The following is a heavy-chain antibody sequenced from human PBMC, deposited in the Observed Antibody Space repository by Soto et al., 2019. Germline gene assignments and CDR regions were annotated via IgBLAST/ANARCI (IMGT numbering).Heavy chain of an antibody. V-gene: IGHV4-34*01. CDR2: INHSGST. Sequence: SETLSLTCAVYGGSFSGYYWSWIRQPPGKGLEWIGEINHSGSTNYNPPLKSRVTISVDTSKNQFSLKLSSVTAADTAVYYCASGGYYYYGMDVWGRGTTVTVSS. CDR3: ASGGYYYYGMDV. CDR1: GGSFSGYY. J-gene: IGHJ6*02.